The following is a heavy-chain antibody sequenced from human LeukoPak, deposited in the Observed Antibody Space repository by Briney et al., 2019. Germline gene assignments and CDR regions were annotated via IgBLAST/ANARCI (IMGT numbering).Heavy chain of an antibody. CDR3: ARAYSRSYSHFDD. Sequence: SETLSLTCTLSGGSISGYYWSWIRQPPGKGLEWIGYIYTSGSTNYNPSLKSRVTISVDTSKNQFSLRLSSVTAADTAMYFCARAYSRSYSHFDDWGQGTLVTVSS. V-gene: IGHV4-4*09. J-gene: IGHJ4*02. D-gene: IGHD1-26*01. CDR2: IYTSGST. CDR1: GGSISGYY.